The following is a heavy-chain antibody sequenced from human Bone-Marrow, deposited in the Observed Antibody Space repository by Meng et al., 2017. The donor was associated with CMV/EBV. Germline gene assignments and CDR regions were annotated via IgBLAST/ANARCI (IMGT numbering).Heavy chain of an antibody. CDR3: AREGRDHCSSTSCYDYYGMDV. V-gene: IGHV1-2*02. D-gene: IGHD2-2*01. CDR1: YY. J-gene: IGHJ6*02. CDR2: INPNRGGT. Sequence: YYLPWVRQAPGQGLEWMGWINPNRGGTSYAQKFQGRVTMTRDTSISTAYMELSRLRSDDTAVYYCAREGRDHCSSTSCYDYYGMDVWGQGTTVTVSS.